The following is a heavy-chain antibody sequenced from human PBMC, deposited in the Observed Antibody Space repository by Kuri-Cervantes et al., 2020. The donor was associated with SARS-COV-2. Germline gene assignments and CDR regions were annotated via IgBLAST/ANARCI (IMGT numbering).Heavy chain of an antibody. CDR3: AREWSRYYDSSGYYYPKADAFDI. J-gene: IGHJ3*02. Sequence: GESLKISCAASGFTFSNYNMNWVRQAPGKGLEWVSSISSRSSYIYYADSVKGRFTISRDNAKNSLYLQMNSLRAEDTAVYYCAREWSRYYDSSGYYYPKADAFDIWGQGTMVTVSS. CDR2: ISSRSSYI. CDR1: GFTFSNYN. V-gene: IGHV3-21*01. D-gene: IGHD3-22*01.